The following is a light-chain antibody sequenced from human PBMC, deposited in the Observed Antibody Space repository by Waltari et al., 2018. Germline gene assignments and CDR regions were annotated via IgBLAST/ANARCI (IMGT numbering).Light chain of an antibody. CDR2: GAS. Sequence: VMTQSPATLSVSPGERAALACRASHNVGTYFAWYQQKPVQAPRLLIYGASTGATGIPARFSGSGSGTELTLTISSLQSEDFAVYYCQQYNNWPLYTFGPGTRVDIK. CDR1: HNVGTY. CDR3: QQYNNWPLYT. J-gene: IGKJ3*01. V-gene: IGKV3-15*01.